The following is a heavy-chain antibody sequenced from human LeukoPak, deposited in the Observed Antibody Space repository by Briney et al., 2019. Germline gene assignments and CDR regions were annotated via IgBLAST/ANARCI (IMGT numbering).Heavy chain of an antibody. CDR1: GFTVGNNY. D-gene: IGHD6-19*01. CDR3: ARHSPHIAVAGTRYFDY. J-gene: IGHJ4*02. CDR2: IFSHGET. Sequence: GGSLRLSCAASGFTVGNNYMNWVRQAPGKGLEWVSLIFSHGETSYADSVKGRFTISRDNSKNTLYLQMNSLRAEDTAVYYCARHSPHIAVAGTRYFDYWGQGTLVTVSS. V-gene: IGHV3-53*01.